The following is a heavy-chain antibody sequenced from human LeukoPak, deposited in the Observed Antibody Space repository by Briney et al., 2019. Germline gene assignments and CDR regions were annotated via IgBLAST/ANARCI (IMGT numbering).Heavy chain of an antibody. V-gene: IGHV3-7*01. D-gene: IGHD6-19*01. CDR2: TKEDGGEK. Sequence: SSSSYYWSWVRQAPGKGLEWVANTKEDGGEKYYVDSVKGRFTISRDNAENSLYLQMNSLRAEDTAVYYCARRSVAGSLDYWGQGTLVTVSS. CDR1: SSSSYY. CDR3: ARRSVAGSLDY. J-gene: IGHJ4*02.